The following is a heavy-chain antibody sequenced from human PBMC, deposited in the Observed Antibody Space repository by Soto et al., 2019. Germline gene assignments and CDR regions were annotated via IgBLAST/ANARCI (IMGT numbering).Heavy chain of an antibody. D-gene: IGHD2-8*01. CDR3: ARLVYVTRLNYICFDF. CDR2: IFHDGTA. CDR1: GGSISSGKW. V-gene: IGHV4-4*02. Sequence: QVKLQESGPGLATPSGTLSLTCAVSGGSISSGKWWTWVRQTPQRGLEYIGEIFHDGTANYYPSFPRRVAISVATSNNRFALKLTSVTAADTAIYFCARLVYVTRLNYICFDFWGQGALVTVSS. J-gene: IGHJ4*02.